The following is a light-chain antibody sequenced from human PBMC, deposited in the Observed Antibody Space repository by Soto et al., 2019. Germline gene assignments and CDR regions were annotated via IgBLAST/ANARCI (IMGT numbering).Light chain of an antibody. CDR2: GAS. Sequence: EIVMMQPPPTLSVSPGERATLSCMASRRGSGNLAWYQQKPGQAPWLLIYGASARTIGIPARFSGRGSGTEFALTLSSLQSEDFEVYYCQQYNNWPPVYTFGQGTKVDIK. CDR1: RRGSGN. CDR3: QQYNNWPPVYT. J-gene: IGKJ2*01. V-gene: IGKV3-15*01.